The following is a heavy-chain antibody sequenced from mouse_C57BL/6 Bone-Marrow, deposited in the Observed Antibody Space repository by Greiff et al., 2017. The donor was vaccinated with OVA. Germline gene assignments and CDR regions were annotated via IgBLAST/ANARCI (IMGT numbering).Heavy chain of an antibody. Sequence: VQLPQSGAELVRPGASVTLSCKASGYTFTDYEMHWVKQTPVHGLDWIGAIDPETGGTAYNQKFTGKAILTADKSSSTAYMELRSLTSEDSAVYYCTRGYSNYYAMDYGGQGTSVTVSS. D-gene: IGHD2-5*01. J-gene: IGHJ4*01. CDR2: IDPETGGT. CDR3: TRGYSNYYAMDY. V-gene: IGHV1-15*01. CDR1: GYTFTDYE.